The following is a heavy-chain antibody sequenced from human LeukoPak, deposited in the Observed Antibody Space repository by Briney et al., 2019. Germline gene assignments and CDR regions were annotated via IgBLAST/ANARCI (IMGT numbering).Heavy chain of an antibody. CDR2: INHSGST. Sequence: PSETLSLTCAAYGGSFSGYYWSWIRQPPGKGLEWIGEINHSGSTNYNPSLKSRVTISVDTSKNQFSLKLSSVTAADTAVYYCARGRSRVRGVINTLYYFDYWGQGTLVTVSS. J-gene: IGHJ4*02. D-gene: IGHD3-10*01. CDR1: GGSFSGYY. CDR3: ARGRSRVRGVINTLYYFDY. V-gene: IGHV4-34*01.